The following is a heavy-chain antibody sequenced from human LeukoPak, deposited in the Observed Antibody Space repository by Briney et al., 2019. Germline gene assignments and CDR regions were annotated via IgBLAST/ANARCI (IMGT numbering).Heavy chain of an antibody. CDR1: GFTFSSYS. CDR2: ISSSSSYI. Sequence: PGGSLRHSCAASGFTFSSYSMNWVRQAPGKGLEWVSSISSSSSYIYYADSVKGRFTISRDNAKNSLYLQMNSLRAEDTAVYYCARSDIVLMVFEYWGQGTLVTVSS. CDR3: ARSDIVLMVFEY. V-gene: IGHV3-21*01. J-gene: IGHJ4*02. D-gene: IGHD2-8*01.